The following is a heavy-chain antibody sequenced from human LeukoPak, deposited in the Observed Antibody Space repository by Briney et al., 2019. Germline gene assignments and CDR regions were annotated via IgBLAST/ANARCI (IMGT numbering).Heavy chain of an antibody. Sequence: GGSLRLSCAASGFTFRSYWMSWVRQAPGKGLEWVANINADGSETYYVDSVKGRFAISRDNARNSRYLHMNSLRAEDTALYYCATGRYQANIAYWGQGTLVTVSS. D-gene: IGHD2-2*01. CDR1: GFTFRSYW. CDR3: ATGRYQANIAY. CDR2: INADGSET. V-gene: IGHV3-7*01. J-gene: IGHJ4*02.